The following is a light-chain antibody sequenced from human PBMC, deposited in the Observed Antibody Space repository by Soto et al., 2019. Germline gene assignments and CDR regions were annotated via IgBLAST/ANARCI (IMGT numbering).Light chain of an antibody. Sequence: ENVLTQSPGTLSLSPGERATLSCRASQSISTNRMAWYQQKPGQAPRLLIYDASNRIAGIPDRFSGSGSGTDFNLTISRLEPKDFAVYYCQQYGSSYTFGQGTKLEMK. V-gene: IGKV3-20*01. CDR3: QQYGSSYT. CDR2: DAS. CDR1: QSISTNR. J-gene: IGKJ2*01.